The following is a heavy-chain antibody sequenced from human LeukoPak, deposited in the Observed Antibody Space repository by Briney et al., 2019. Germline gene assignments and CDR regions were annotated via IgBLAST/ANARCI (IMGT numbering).Heavy chain of an antibody. J-gene: IGHJ4*02. CDR3: ATLRYFDWLLWD. V-gene: IGHV4-39*07. Sequence: PSETLSLTCTVSGGSISSSDYYWGWIRQPPGKGLEWIGSIYYSGSTHYNPSLKSRVTISVDTSKNQFSLKLSSVTAADTAVYYCATLRYFDWLLWDWGQGTLVTVSS. CDR2: IYYSGST. D-gene: IGHD3-9*01. CDR1: GGSISSSDYY.